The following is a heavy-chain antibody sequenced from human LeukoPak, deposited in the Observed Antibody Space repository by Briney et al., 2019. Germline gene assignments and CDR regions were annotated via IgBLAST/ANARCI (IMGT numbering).Heavy chain of an antibody. D-gene: IGHD1-26*01. Sequence: SETLSLTCTVSGGSISSSSYYWGWIRQPPGKGLEWIGSIYYSGSTYYNPSLKSRVTISVDTSKNQFSLRLNSVTAADTAMYFCVKSGGYGLIDYWGQGTLVTVSS. CDR1: GGSISSSSYY. J-gene: IGHJ4*02. CDR2: IYYSGST. CDR3: VKSGGYGLIDY. V-gene: IGHV4-39*01.